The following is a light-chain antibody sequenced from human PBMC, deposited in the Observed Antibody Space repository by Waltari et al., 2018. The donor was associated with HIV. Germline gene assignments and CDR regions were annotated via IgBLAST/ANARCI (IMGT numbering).Light chain of an antibody. V-gene: IGLV6-57*02. J-gene: IGLJ3*02. CDR1: GGSIASHY. CDR2: EDN. CDR3: QSYIDRDEGV. Sequence: KLMLTQPHSVSESPGKTVTISCTGSGGSIASHYVQWYQQRPGSAPTTVIYEDNQRPSGVSDRFSGSVDSSSNSASLTISGLKTEDEADYYCQSYIDRDEGVFGGGTKLTVL.